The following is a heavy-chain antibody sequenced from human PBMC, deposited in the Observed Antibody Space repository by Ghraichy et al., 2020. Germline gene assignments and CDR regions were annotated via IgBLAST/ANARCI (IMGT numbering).Heavy chain of an antibody. CDR3: AKGYEIPADRTYFDY. Sequence: GGSLRLSCAASGFTFKSYAMSWVRQAPGKGLEWVSVISGSGTNTYYADSVKGRFTISRDNSKNTLYLQMNSLRAEDTAVYYCAKGYEIPADRTYFDYWGQGTLVTVSS. CDR1: GFTFKSYA. CDR2: ISGSGTNT. J-gene: IGHJ4*02. D-gene: IGHD2-2*01. V-gene: IGHV3-23*01.